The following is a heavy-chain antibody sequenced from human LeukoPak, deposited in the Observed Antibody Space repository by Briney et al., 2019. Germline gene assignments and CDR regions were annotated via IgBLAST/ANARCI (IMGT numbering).Heavy chain of an antibody. V-gene: IGHV4-59*08. J-gene: IGHJ3*02. CDR1: GDSVSTYY. Sequence: PSETLSLTCTVSGDSVSTYYWSWIRQPPGKGLEWIGYIYYSGSTNYNPSLKSRVTISVDTSKNQFSLKLSSVTAADTAVYYCARGIAARGAFDIWGQGTMVTVSS. CDR3: ARGIAARGAFDI. CDR2: IYYSGST. D-gene: IGHD6-25*01.